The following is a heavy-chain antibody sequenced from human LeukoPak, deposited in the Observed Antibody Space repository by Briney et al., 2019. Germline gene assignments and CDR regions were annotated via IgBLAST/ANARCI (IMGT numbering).Heavy chain of an antibody. Sequence: GGSLRLSYEASGLIFFNSAMTWVRQAPGKGLEWVSTISGFGESTYHADSVKGRFTISREQFKSTLYLQMNSLRVEDTAIYYCARGGHRSPFDYWGQGALVTVSS. CDR2: ISGFGEST. CDR1: GLIFFNSA. CDR3: ARGGHRSPFDY. V-gene: IGHV3-23*01. J-gene: IGHJ4*02. D-gene: IGHD3-10*01.